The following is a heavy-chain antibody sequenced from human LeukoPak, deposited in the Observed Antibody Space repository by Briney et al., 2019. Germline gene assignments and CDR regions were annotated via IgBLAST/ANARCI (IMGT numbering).Heavy chain of an antibody. CDR2: ISSSGGST. CDR1: GLTLTRDW. D-gene: IGHD3-3*01. J-gene: IGHJ3*02. CDR3: AKVRVGWSPRDAFDI. V-gene: IGHV3-23*01. Sequence: PRGSLRLSCAASGLTLTRDWMGWVRQAAGRGREWVSAISSSGGSTYYADSVKGRFTISRDNSKNTLYLQMNSLRAEDTAVYYCAKVRVGWSPRDAFDIWGQGTMVTVSS.